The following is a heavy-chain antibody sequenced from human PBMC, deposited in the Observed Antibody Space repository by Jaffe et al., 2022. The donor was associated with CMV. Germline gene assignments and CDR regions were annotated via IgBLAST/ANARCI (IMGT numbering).Heavy chain of an antibody. J-gene: IGHJ6*03. D-gene: IGHD3-16*01. V-gene: IGHV4-59*01. CDR1: GGSISSYY. Sequence: QVQLQESGPGLVKPSETLSLTCTVSGGSISSYYWSWIRQPPGKGLEWIGYIYYSGSTNYNPSLKSRVTISVDTSKNQFSLKLSSVTAADTAVYYCARVSDDMITFGGVINYYYYYYMDVWGKGTTVTVSS. CDR2: IYYSGST. CDR3: ARVSDDMITFGGVINYYYYYYMDV.